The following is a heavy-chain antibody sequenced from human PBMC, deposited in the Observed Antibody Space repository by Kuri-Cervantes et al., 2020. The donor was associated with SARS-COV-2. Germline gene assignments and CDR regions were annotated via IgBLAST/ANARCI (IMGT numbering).Heavy chain of an antibody. CDR3: ARDGVVVPAAMTSYYYYYMDV. CDR2: INPSGGST. V-gene: IGHV1-46*01. D-gene: IGHD2-2*01. CDR1: GYTLTELS. Sequence: ASVNVSCKVSGYTLTELSMHWVRQAPGQGLEWMGIINPSGGSTSYAQKFQGRVTMTRDTSTSTVFMELSSLRSEDTAVYYCARDGVVVPAAMTSYYYYYMDVWGKGTTVTVSS. J-gene: IGHJ6*03.